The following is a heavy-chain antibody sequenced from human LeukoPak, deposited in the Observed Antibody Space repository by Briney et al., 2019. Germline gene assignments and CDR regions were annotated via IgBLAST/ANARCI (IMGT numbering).Heavy chain of an antibody. J-gene: IGHJ4*02. CDR3: ARIITMIRGERSGYFAS. D-gene: IGHD3-10*01. CDR2: IYHSGST. CDR1: GGSISSSSYY. Sequence: PSETLSLTCTVSGGSISSSSYYWGWIRQPPGKGLEWMASIYHSGSTYYNPSLKNRVTISVDTSKSQLSLELISVTAADTAVYYCARIITMIRGERSGYFASWGQGTLVTVSS. V-gene: IGHV4-39*07.